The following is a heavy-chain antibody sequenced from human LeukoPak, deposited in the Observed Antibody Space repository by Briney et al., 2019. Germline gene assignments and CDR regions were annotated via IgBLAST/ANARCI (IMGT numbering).Heavy chain of an antibody. D-gene: IGHD3-3*01. CDR2: IYYSGST. J-gene: IGHJ4*02. Sequence: PSETLSLTCTVSGGSISSYYWSWIRQPPGKGLEWIGYIYYSGSTNYNPSLKSRVTISVDTSKNQFSLKLSSVTAADTAVYYCARDFGVVMPLYYFDYWGQGTLVTVSS. CDR1: GGSISSYY. V-gene: IGHV4-59*12. CDR3: ARDFGVVMPLYYFDY.